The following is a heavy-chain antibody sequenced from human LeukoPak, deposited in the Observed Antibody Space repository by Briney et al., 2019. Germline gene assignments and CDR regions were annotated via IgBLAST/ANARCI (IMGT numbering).Heavy chain of an antibody. CDR3: ARTTYSSGWYLDL. V-gene: IGHV4-59*01. Sequence: PSETLSLTCTVSGGSLSSYYWSWIRQPPGKGLEWIGYIYYSGSTYYNPSLKSRVTISVDTSKNQFSLILTSVTEADTAVYYCARTTYSSGWYLDLWGQGTLVTVSP. CDR1: GGSLSSYY. CDR2: IYYSGST. J-gene: IGHJ4*02. D-gene: IGHD6-19*01.